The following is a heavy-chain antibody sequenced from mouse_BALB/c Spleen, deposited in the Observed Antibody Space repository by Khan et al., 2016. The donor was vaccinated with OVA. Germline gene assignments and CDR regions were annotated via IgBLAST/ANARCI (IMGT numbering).Heavy chain of an antibody. CDR3: TREAYRYDEYYFDY. V-gene: IGHV5-6-5*01. D-gene: IGHD2-14*01. J-gene: IGHJ2*01. CDR1: GFTFSSYV. CDR2: ISSGGST. Sequence: EVKLVESGGGSVKPGGSLKLSCVVSGFTFSSYVMSWVRQTPEKRLEWVASISSGGSTYYPDSVKGRFTISRDNARNIVYLQMNSLRSEDMAMYFCTREAYRYDEYYFDYWGQGTTLTVSS.